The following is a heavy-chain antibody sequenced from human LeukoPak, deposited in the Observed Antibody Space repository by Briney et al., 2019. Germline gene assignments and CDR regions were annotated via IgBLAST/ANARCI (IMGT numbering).Heavy chain of an antibody. J-gene: IGHJ4*02. D-gene: IGHD2-8*01. Sequence: LRLSCAASGVPFNSYAMHRVRQAPGKGLEPVAAISYDGSNKYYADSVKGRFTISRDNSKNTLYLQMNSLRAEDTAVYYCARDKGVKKGFDYWGQGTLVTVSS. CDR2: ISYDGSNK. CDR3: ARDKGVKKGFDY. V-gene: IGHV3-30*04. CDR1: GVPFNSYA.